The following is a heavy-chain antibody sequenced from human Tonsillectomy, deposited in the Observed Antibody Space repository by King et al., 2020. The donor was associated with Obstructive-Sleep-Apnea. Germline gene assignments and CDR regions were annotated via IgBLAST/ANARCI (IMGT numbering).Heavy chain of an antibody. CDR2: MFYSGST. J-gene: IGHJ4*02. D-gene: IGHD6-25*01. V-gene: IGHV4-59*08. CDR3: ARHKAQRENCPCDY. Sequence: QLQESGPGLVKPSETLSLTCTVSGGSISSFYWSWIRQPPGKGLEWIGYMFYSGSTNYNPSLKSRVTISVDTSKNQFSLKLSSVTAADTAVYYCARHKAQRENCPCDYWGQGTLVTVSS. CDR1: GGSISSFY.